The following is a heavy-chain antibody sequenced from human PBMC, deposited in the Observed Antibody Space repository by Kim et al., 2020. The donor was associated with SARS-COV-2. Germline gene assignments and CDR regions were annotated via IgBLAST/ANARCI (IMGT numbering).Heavy chain of an antibody. D-gene: IGHD1-7*01. CDR2: ISWNSGSI. CDR1: GFTFGDYA. V-gene: IGHV3-9*01. CDR3: AKDMNWNYGEGAFDY. J-gene: IGHJ4*02. Sequence: GGSLRLSCAASGFTFGDYAMHWVRQAPGKGLEWVSGISWNSGSIGYADSVKGRFTISRDNAKNSLYLQMNSLRAEDTALYYCAKDMNWNYGEGAFDYWGQGTLVTVSS.